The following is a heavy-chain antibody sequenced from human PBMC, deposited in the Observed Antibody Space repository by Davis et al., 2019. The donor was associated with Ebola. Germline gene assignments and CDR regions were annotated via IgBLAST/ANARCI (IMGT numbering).Heavy chain of an antibody. CDR1: GGSISSYY. V-gene: IGHV4-59*08. CDR3: AATIVGVDY. CDR2: IYYSGSI. Sequence: MPSETLSLTYTVSGGSISSYYWSWIRQPPGKGLEWIGYIYYSGSINYNPSLKSRVTISVDTSKNQFSLKLSSVTAADTAVYYCAATIVGVDYRGQGTLVTVSS. J-gene: IGHJ4*02. D-gene: IGHD1-26*01.